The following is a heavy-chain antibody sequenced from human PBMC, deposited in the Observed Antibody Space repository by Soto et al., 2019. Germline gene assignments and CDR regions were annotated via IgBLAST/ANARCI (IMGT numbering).Heavy chain of an antibody. CDR1: GGSISSGGYY. CDR3: ARFTGGGDDCSGSDAFDI. D-gene: IGHD3-22*01. V-gene: IGHV4-31*03. Sequence: QVQLQESGPGLVKPSQTLSLSCTVSGGSISSGGYYWSWIRQHPGKGLEWIGYIYYSGSTYYNPCLKSRVTISVDTSKNQFSLKLSSVTAADTAVYYCARFTGGGDDCSGSDAFDIWGQGTMVTVSS. J-gene: IGHJ3*02. CDR2: IYYSGST.